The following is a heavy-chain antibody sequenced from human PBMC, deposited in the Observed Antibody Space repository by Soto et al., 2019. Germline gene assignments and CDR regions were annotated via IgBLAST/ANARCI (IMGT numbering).Heavy chain of an antibody. CDR2: ITPIFGTA. CDR1: GVTFSRYA. D-gene: IGHD1-26*01. Sequence: GASVKVSCKASGVTFSRYATSWVRQAPGQGLEWMGGITPIFGTANYAQKFQGRVTITADESTSTAYMELSSLRFEDTAVYYCARAIVGPTTTGWLDPWGQGTLVTVSS. CDR3: ARAIVGPTTTGWLDP. J-gene: IGHJ5*02. V-gene: IGHV1-69*13.